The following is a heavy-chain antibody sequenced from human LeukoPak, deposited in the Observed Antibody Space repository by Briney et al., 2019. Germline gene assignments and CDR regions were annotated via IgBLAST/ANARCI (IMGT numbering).Heavy chain of an antibody. Sequence: SETLSLTCTVSGGSISSHYWSWIRQPPGKGLEWIGYIYYSGSTNYNPSLKSRVTISVDTSKNQFSLKLSSVTAADTAVYYCAREDDRIAAAGTGWFDPWGQGTLVTVSS. CDR1: GGSISSHY. CDR3: AREDDRIAAAGTGWFDP. J-gene: IGHJ5*02. V-gene: IGHV4-59*11. D-gene: IGHD6-13*01. CDR2: IYYSGST.